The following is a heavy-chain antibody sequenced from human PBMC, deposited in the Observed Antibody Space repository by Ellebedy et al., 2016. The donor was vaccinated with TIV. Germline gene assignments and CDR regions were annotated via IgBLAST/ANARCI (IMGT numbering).Heavy chain of an antibody. CDR3: ASHRGYTYGPYDY. D-gene: IGHD5-18*01. J-gene: IGHJ4*02. CDR2: INHSGST. V-gene: IGHV4-34*01. CDR1: GGTLSGHY. Sequence: MPSETLSLTCGIYGGTLSGHYWSWIRQPPGKGLEWIGEINHSGSTNYNPSLKSRVTISVDTSNNQFSLMLSSVTAADTAVYYCASHRGYTYGPYDYWGQGTLVTVSS.